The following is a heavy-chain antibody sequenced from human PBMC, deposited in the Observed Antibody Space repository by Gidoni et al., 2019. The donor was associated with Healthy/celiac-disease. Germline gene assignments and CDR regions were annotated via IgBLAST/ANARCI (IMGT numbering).Heavy chain of an antibody. J-gene: IGHJ3*02. Sequence: LQLQESGPGLVKPSETLSLTCTVSGGSNSSSSYYWGWIRQPPGKGLEWIGSSYYSGSTYYNPSLKSRVTISVDTSKNQCTLKLSSVTAADTAVYYCARPLTLDAFDIWGQGTMVTVSS. CDR3: ARPLTLDAFDI. V-gene: IGHV4-39*01. CDR2: SYYSGST. CDR1: GGSNSSSSYY.